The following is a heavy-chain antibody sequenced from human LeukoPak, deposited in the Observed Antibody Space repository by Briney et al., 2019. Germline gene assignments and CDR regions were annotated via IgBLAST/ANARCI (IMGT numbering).Heavy chain of an antibody. CDR3: TRLGIAAAGKGY. V-gene: IGHV3-73*01. CDR1: GSTFSGSA. Sequence: PGGSLRLSCAASGSTFSGSAMHWVRQASGKGLDWVGRIRSKANSYATAYAASVKGRFTISRDDSKNTAYLQMNSLKTEDTAVYYCTRLGIAAAGKGYWGQGTLVTVSS. CDR2: IRSKANSYAT. J-gene: IGHJ4*02. D-gene: IGHD6-13*01.